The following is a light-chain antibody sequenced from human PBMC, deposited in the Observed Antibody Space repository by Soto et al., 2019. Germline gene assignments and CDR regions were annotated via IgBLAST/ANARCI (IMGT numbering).Light chain of an antibody. J-gene: IGLJ2*01. CDR3: CSYAGTYAV. CDR1: SSDVGGYNY. Sequence: QSALTQPRSVSGSPGQSVAISCTGTSSDVGGYNYVSWYQQHPGKAPKLMIYDVSGRPSGVPDRFSGSKSGNTASLTISGLQAEDDADYYCCSYAGTYAVFGGGTKVTVL. CDR2: DVS. V-gene: IGLV2-11*01.